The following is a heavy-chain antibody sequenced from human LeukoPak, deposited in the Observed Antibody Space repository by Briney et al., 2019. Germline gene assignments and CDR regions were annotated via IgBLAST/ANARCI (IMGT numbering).Heavy chain of an antibody. Sequence: GGSLTLSCATSGFRFSSYEINWVWQAPGRGRGLVSYIGKTGRTIYYVDSVKARFTVSRDNPKNSLYLQMNSLRAEDTAIYYCVRGDRYFFDYWGQGTLVTVSS. V-gene: IGHV3-48*03. J-gene: IGHJ4*02. CDR1: GFRFSSYE. D-gene: IGHD1-14*01. CDR3: VRGDRYFFDY. CDR2: IGKTGRTI.